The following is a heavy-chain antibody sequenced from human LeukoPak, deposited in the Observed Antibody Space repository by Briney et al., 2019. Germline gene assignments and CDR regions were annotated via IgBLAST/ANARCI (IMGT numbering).Heavy chain of an antibody. Sequence: GGSLRLSCAASGFTFSSYAMSWVRQAPGKGLEWVPAISGSGGSTYYADSVKGRFTISRDNSKNTLYLQMNSLRAEDTAVYYCAKDSEYCSSTSCYAGDYWGQGTLVTVSS. CDR2: ISGSGGST. CDR1: GFTFSSYA. V-gene: IGHV3-23*01. CDR3: AKDSEYCSSTSCYAGDY. J-gene: IGHJ4*02. D-gene: IGHD2-2*01.